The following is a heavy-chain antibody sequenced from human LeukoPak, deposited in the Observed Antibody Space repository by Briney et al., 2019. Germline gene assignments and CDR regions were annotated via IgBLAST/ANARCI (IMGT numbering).Heavy chain of an antibody. CDR1: GGSISNYY. CDR2: IHYSGGT. V-gene: IGHV4-59*08. CDR3: ARLGSTFDI. J-gene: IGHJ3*02. Sequence: SETLSLTCSVSGGSISNYYWSWIRQPPGKELEWIGYIHYSGGTNYKPSLKSRVTISVDTSKSQFSLKLSSVTAADTAVYYCARLGSTFDIWGQGTMVTVSS. D-gene: IGHD2-2*01.